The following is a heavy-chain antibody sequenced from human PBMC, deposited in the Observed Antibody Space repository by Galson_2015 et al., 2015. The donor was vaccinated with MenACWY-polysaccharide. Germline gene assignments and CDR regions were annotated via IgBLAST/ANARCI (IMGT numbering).Heavy chain of an antibody. CDR3: ARHASGYYYYYGLDV. Sequence: ETLSLTCSVSGGSITDSSYYWAWIRQPPGKGLEWMGSIYYSGETYYKPSLKSRVTISVDTSSDQFSLRLSSVSAADTAVYYCARHASGYYYYYGLDVWGQGTTVTVSS. CDR2: IYYSGET. V-gene: IGHV4-39*01. CDR1: GGSITDSSYY. J-gene: IGHJ6*02. D-gene: IGHD5-12*01.